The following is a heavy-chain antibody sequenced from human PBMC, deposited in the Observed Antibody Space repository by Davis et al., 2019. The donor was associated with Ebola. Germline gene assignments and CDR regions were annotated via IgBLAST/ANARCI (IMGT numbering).Heavy chain of an antibody. J-gene: IGHJ4*02. Sequence: GESLKISCKGSGYRFTSYWIGWVRQMPGKGLEWMGIIYPGDSDTRYSPSFQGQVTISADKSISTAYLQWSSLKASDTAMYHCAIPYDSTDYYYNYWGQGTLVTVSS. V-gene: IGHV5-51*01. D-gene: IGHD3-22*01. CDR2: IYPGDSDT. CDR1: GYRFTSYW. CDR3: AIPYDSTDYYYNY.